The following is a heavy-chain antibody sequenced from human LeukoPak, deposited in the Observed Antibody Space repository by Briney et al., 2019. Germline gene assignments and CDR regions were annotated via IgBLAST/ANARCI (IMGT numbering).Heavy chain of an antibody. Sequence: GGSLRLSCAASGFTFSDYYMSWIRQAPGEGLEWVSYISSSSSYKNYADSVKGRFTISRDNAKNTLYLQMNRLRAEDTAVYYCARDDYGDYAAFDYWGQGTLVTVSS. V-gene: IGHV3-11*06. CDR1: GFTFSDYY. D-gene: IGHD4-17*01. J-gene: IGHJ4*02. CDR3: ARDDYGDYAAFDY. CDR2: ISSSSSYK.